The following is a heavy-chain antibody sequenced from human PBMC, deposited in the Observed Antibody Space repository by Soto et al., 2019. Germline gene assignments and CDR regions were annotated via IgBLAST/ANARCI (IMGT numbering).Heavy chain of an antibody. D-gene: IGHD2-21*02. CDR2: INSDGSST. J-gene: IGHJ4*02. CDR3: AIDLTVYCGGDCPIDY. CDR1: GFTFSSYW. V-gene: IGHV3-74*01. Sequence: GGSLRLSCAASGFTFSSYWMHCVRQAPGKGLVWVSRINSDGSSTRYADSVKGRFTISRDNAKNTLYLQMNSLRAEDTAVYYCAIDLTVYCGGDCPIDYWGQGTMVTVSS.